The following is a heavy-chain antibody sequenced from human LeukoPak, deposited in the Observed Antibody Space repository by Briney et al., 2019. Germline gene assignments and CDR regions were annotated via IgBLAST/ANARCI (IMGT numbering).Heavy chain of an antibody. J-gene: IGHJ4*02. V-gene: IGHV3-23*01. CDR1: GITFSIYA. Sequence: GGSLRLSCAASGITFSIYAMNWVRQAPGKGLEWVSGISGSGSTYYADSVKGRFTISRDNSKNTLYLQMNSLRAEDTAVYYCAKDRSAARVGATPTYYFDYWGQGTLVTVSS. D-gene: IGHD1-26*01. CDR3: AKDRSAARVGATPTYYFDY. CDR2: ISGSGST.